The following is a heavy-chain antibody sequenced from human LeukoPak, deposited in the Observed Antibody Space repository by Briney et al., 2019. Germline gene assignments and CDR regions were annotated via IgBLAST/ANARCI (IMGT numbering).Heavy chain of an antibody. Sequence: GGSLRLSCAASGFTFSSYAMSWVRQAPGKGLEWVSAISGSGGSTYYADSVKGRFTISRDNSKNTLYLQMNSLRAEDTAVYYCAKDQGRGIRYCSSTSCGAFDIWGQGTMVTVSS. D-gene: IGHD2-2*01. CDR1: GFTFSSYA. J-gene: IGHJ3*02. CDR3: AKDQGRGIRYCSSTSCGAFDI. CDR2: ISGSGGST. V-gene: IGHV3-23*01.